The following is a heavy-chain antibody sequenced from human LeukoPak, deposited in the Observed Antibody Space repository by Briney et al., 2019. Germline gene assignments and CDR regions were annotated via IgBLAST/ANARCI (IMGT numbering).Heavy chain of an antibody. CDR1: GFTFSGSA. V-gene: IGHV3-73*01. CDR2: IRSKANSYAT. J-gene: IGHJ4*02. Sequence: GGSLRLSCATSGFTFSGSAIHWVRQASGKGLEWVGRIRSKANSYATTDAASVKGRFTISRDDSKNTAYLQMNSLKTEDTAVYYCTRPSYDSSVSGVVYWGQGALVTVSS. D-gene: IGHD3-22*01. CDR3: TRPSYDSSVSGVVY.